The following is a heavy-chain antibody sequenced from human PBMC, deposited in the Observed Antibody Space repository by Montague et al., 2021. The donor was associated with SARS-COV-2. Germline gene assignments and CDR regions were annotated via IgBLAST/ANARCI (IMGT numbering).Heavy chain of an antibody. D-gene: IGHD1-26*01. CDR2: IWYDGSNK. Sequence: SRRLSCAASGFPFSSYAMHWVRQAPGKGLEWVAVIWYDGSNKYYADSVKGRFTISRDNSKNTLYLQMNSLRAEDTAVYYCARDTMGGSYYADAFDIWGQGTMVTVSS. V-gene: IGHV3-33*08. CDR1: GFPFSSYA. CDR3: ARDTMGGSYYADAFDI. J-gene: IGHJ3*02.